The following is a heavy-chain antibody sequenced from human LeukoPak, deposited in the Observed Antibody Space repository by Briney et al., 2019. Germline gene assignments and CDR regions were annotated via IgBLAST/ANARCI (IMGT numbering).Heavy chain of an antibody. CDR2: IYYSGST. D-gene: IGHD3-22*01. Sequence: SETLSLTCTVSGGSISSYYWSWIRQPPGKGLEWIGYIYYSGSTNYNPSLKSRVTISVDTSKNQFSLKLSSVTAADTAVYYCARQGRLVVITDAFDIWGQGTMVTVSS. V-gene: IGHV4-59*08. CDR3: ARQGRLVVITDAFDI. J-gene: IGHJ3*02. CDR1: GGSISSYY.